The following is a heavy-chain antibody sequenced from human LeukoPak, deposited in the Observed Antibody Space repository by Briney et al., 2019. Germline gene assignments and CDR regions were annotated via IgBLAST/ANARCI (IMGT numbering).Heavy chain of an antibody. Sequence: GGSLRLSCAASGFTFRTYSMHWVRQAPGKGLEWVSAISGSGGSTYYADSVKGRFTISGDNSKNTLYLQMNSLRAEDTAVYYCAKGPKTYYYGSGSYYTEKHFDYWGQGTLVTVSS. J-gene: IGHJ4*02. V-gene: IGHV3-23*01. CDR3: AKGPKTYYYGSGSYYTEKHFDY. CDR2: ISGSGGST. D-gene: IGHD3-10*01. CDR1: GFTFRTYS.